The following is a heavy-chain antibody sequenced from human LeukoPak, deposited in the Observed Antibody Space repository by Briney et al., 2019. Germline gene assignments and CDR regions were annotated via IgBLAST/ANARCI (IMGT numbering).Heavy chain of an antibody. J-gene: IGHJ4*02. D-gene: IGHD1-26*01. CDR2: ISRAATYI. CDR3: ARDYFDIVGATVPFDY. Sequence: GGSLRLSCTAYGFAFSYENMNWVRQVPEKGLEWVSSISRAATYIHYADSVEGRFTISRDNAKNSLYLQMNSLRAEDTAVYYCARDYFDIVGATVPFDYWGQGILVTVSS. V-gene: IGHV3-21*01. CDR1: GFAFSYEN.